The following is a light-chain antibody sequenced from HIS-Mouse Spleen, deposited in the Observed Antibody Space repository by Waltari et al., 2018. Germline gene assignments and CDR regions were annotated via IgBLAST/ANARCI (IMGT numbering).Light chain of an antibody. CDR2: SNN. J-gene: IGLJ3*02. V-gene: IGLV1-44*01. Sequence: QSVLTQPPSASGTPGQRVTISCSGTSSHIGSNTVHGYQQLPGTAPKLLIYSNNQRPSGVPDRFSGSKSGTSASLAISGLQSEDEADYYCAAWDDSLNGRVFGGGTKLTVL. CDR3: AAWDDSLNGRV. CDR1: SSHIGSNT.